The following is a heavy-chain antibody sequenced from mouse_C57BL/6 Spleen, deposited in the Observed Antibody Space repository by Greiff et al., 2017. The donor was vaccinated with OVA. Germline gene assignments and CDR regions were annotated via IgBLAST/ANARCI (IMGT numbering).Heavy chain of an antibody. CDR1: GYTFTDYY. D-gene: IGHD2-4*01. CDR2: INPNNGGT. Sequence: VQLQQSVPELVKPGASVKISCKASGYTFTDYYMNWVKQSHGKSLEWIGDINPNNGGTSYNQKFKGKATLTVDKSSSTAYMELRSLTSEDSAVYYCARGDYDMFAYWGQGTLVTVSA. V-gene: IGHV1-26*01. CDR3: ARGDYDMFAY. J-gene: IGHJ3*01.